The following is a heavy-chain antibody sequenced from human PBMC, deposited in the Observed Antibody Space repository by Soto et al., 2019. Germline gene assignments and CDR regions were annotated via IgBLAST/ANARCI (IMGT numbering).Heavy chain of an antibody. CDR2: VSWNSEIV. J-gene: IGHJ6*02. D-gene: IGHD2-15*01. CDR3: AKDRGPCSGNKCSSLYYYYGMDV. CDR1: GFKFGDYA. Sequence: EVQLVESGGGLVQPGRSLRLSCEASGFKFGDYAMHWVRQAPGKGLEWVSGVSWNSEIVGYADSVKVRFTISRDNAKNSLYLEMNSLRTEDTALYYCAKDRGPCSGNKCSSLYYYYGMDVWGQGTTVTVSS. V-gene: IGHV3-9*01.